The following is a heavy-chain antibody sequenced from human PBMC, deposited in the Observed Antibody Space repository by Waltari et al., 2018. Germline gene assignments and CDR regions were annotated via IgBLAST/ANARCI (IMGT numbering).Heavy chain of an antibody. CDR1: GYTFTGDS. CDR2: INPNSGGT. V-gene: IGHV1-2*02. CDR3: AREYCGGDCNHGWFDP. D-gene: IGHD2-21*01. J-gene: IGHJ5*02. Sequence: QVQLVQSGAEVKKPGASVKVSCKASGYTFTGDSMTWVRQAPGQGLEWMGWINPNSGGTSYAQKFQGRVTMTRDTSITTAYMELSSLTSDDTAVYYCAREYCGGDCNHGWFDPWGQGTLVTVSS.